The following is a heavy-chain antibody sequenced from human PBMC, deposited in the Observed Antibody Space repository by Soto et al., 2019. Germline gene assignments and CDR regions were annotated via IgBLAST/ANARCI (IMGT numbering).Heavy chain of an antibody. Sequence: PSETLSLTCTVSGGSISSTSYYWGWIRQTPGKGLEWIASIYYSGSTYYNPSLKSRVSISVDTSKNQFSLKLASVTAADTAVYYCARDPPSSGATHNSFDYWGQGTLVTV. J-gene: IGHJ4*02. CDR1: GGSISSTSYY. CDR2: IYYSGST. V-gene: IGHV4-39*02. D-gene: IGHD2-15*01. CDR3: ARDPPSSGATHNSFDY.